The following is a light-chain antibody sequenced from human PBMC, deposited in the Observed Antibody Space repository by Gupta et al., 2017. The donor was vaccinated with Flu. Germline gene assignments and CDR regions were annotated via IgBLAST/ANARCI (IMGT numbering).Light chain of an antibody. CDR3: SSFTSHNTYV. Sequence: QSALTQPASVSGSPGQPITVSCTGASSDVDDFDPVSWFQQHPGEAPKLIIYNVIGRPSGVSNRFSGSKSGNTASLTISGLQPEDEADYYCSSFTSHNTYVFGTGTKVTVL. V-gene: IGLV2-14*03. CDR1: SSDVDDFDP. J-gene: IGLJ1*01. CDR2: NVI.